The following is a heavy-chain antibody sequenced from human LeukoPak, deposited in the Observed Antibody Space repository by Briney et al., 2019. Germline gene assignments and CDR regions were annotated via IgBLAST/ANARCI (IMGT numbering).Heavy chain of an antibody. CDR1: GGTFSSYA. D-gene: IGHD6-13*01. CDR2: IIPIFGTA. J-gene: IGHJ4*02. CDR3: ASWGAPVLSPGYSSSWLPDY. Sequence: ASVKVSCKASGGTFSSYAISWVRQAPGQGLEWMGGIIPIFGTANYAQKFQGRVTITADESTSTAYMELSSLRSEDTAVYYCASWGAPVLSPGYSSSWLPDYWGQGTLVTVSS. V-gene: IGHV1-69*13.